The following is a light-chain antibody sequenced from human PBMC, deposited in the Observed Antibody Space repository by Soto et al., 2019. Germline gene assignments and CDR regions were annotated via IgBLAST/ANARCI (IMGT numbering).Light chain of an antibody. J-gene: IGLJ2*01. Sequence: QSALIQPPSVSGSPGQSVTISCTGTSSDVGGYNYVSWYQQHPGKAPKLMIYDVSNRPSGVSNRFSGSKSGNTASLTISGLQAEDEADYYCSSYTSSSTLFGGGTQLTVL. CDR1: SSDVGGYNY. CDR3: SSYTSSSTL. V-gene: IGLV2-14*01. CDR2: DVS.